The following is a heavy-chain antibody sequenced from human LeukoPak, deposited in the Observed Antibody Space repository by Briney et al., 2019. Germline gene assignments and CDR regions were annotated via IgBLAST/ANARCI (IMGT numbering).Heavy chain of an antibody. CDR3: ARSGQQLSPATWFDP. D-gene: IGHD6-13*01. CDR2: IYYSGST. V-gene: IGHV4-59*01. CDR1: GGSISSYY. J-gene: IGHJ5*02. Sequence: KPSETLSLTCTVSGGSISSYYRSWIRQPPGKGLEWIGYIYYSGSTNYNPSLKSRVTISVDTSKNQFSLKLSSVTAADTAVYYCARSGQQLSPATWFDPWGQGTLVTVSS.